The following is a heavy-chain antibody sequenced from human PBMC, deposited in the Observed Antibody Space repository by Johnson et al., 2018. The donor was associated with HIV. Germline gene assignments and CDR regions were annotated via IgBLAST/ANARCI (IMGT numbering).Heavy chain of an antibody. V-gene: IGHV3-73*01. CDR1: GFTFSSYA. CDR3: ARFGDMATSFHGFDI. D-gene: IGHD5-24*01. CDR2: IRSKANSYAT. J-gene: IGHJ3*02. Sequence: VQLVESGGGVVQPGRSLRLSCAASGFTFSSYAMHWVRQASGKGLEWVGRIRSKANSYATAYAASVKGRFTISRDNSKNTLYLQMNSLRAEDTAVYYCARFGDMATSFHGFDIWGQGTMVTVSS.